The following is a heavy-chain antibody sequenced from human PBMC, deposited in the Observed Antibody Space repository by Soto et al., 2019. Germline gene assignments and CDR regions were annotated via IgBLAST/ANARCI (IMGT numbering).Heavy chain of an antibody. D-gene: IGHD6-6*01. Sequence: QVQLVESGGGVVQPGRSLRLSCAASGFTFSSYAMHWVRQAPGKGLEWVAVISYDGSNKYYADSVKGRFTISRDNSKNTLYLQMNSLKTEDTAVYYCTTEIAARPEFDYWGQGTLVTVSS. V-gene: IGHV3-30-3*01. CDR2: ISYDGSNK. CDR1: GFTFSSYA. CDR3: TTEIAARPEFDY. J-gene: IGHJ4*02.